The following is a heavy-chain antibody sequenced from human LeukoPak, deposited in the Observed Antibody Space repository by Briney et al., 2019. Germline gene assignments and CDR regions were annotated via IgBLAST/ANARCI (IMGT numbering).Heavy chain of an antibody. CDR3: AKDVSSGSGYCDY. D-gene: IGHD3-22*01. CDR1: GFTFSSYE. V-gene: IGHV3-48*03. CDR2: ISSSGSTI. J-gene: IGHJ4*02. Sequence: GGSLPLSCAAPGFTFSSYEMNWVRQAPGKGLEWVSYISSSGSTIYYADSVKGRFTISRDNSKNSLYLQMNSLRTEDTDLYYCAKDVSSGSGYCDYWGQGTLVTVSS.